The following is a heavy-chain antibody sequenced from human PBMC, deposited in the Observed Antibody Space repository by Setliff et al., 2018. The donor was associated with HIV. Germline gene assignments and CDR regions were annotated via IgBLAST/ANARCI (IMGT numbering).Heavy chain of an antibody. CDR3: ARVQVGDPYYSYYYMDV. Sequence: ASVKVSCKASGYTFTSYGISWVQQAPGQGLEWMGWISAYNGNTNYAQKLQGRVTMTTDTSTSTAYMELRNLRSDDTAVYYCARVQVGDPYYSYYYMDVWGEGTTVTVSS. J-gene: IGHJ6*03. V-gene: IGHV1-18*01. CDR2: ISAYNGNT. D-gene: IGHD2-8*02. CDR1: GYTFTSYG.